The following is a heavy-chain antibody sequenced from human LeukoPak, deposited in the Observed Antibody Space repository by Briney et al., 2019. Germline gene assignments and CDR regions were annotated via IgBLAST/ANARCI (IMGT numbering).Heavy chain of an antibody. CDR3: AASNYYDGNGHPRPTCFDP. CDR1: GGSISSSSYF. Sequence: SETLSLTCSASGGSISSSSYFWGWIRQPPGKGLEWIGNIYYSGSTYYSPSLNSRVTISLDTSKNQFSLRLSSVTAADTAVYYCAASNYYDGNGHPRPTCFDPWGQGTLVTVSS. V-gene: IGHV4-39*01. CDR2: IYYSGST. D-gene: IGHD3-22*01. J-gene: IGHJ5*02.